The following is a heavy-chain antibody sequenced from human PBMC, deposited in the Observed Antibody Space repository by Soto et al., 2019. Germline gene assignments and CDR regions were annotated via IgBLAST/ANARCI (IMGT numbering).Heavy chain of an antibody. V-gene: IGHV1-69*13. CDR3: ASDDSSGYYHDY. Sequence: SVKVSCKASGGTFSSYAISWVRQAPGQGLEWMGGIIPIFGTANYAQKFQGRVTITADESTSTAYMELSSLRSEDTAVYYCASDDSSGYYHDYWGQGTLVTVSS. CDR1: GGTFSSYA. J-gene: IGHJ4*02. CDR2: IIPIFGTA. D-gene: IGHD3-22*01.